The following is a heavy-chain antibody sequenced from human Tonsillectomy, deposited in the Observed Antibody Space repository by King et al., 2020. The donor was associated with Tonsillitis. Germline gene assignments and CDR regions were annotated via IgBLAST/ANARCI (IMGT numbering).Heavy chain of an antibody. V-gene: IGHV3-23*03. D-gene: IGHD1-26*01. CDR1: GFTFSSYA. J-gene: IGHJ4*02. CDR2: IYSGGSST. Sequence: VQLVESGGGLVQPGGSLRLSCAASGFTFSSYAMSWVRQAPGKGLEWVSVIYSGGSSTYYAESVKGRFTISRDNSKNTLYLQMNSLRAEDTAVYYCAKGSGSYYFDYWGQGTLVTVSS. CDR3: AKGSGSYYFDY.